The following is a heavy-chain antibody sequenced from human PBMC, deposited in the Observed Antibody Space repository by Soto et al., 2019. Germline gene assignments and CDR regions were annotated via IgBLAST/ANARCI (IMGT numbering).Heavy chain of an antibody. CDR1: GGSISSGDYY. J-gene: IGHJ4*02. V-gene: IGHV4-30-4*01. CDR2: IYYSGST. CDR3: ARVRWLRGHYLDY. D-gene: IGHD3-22*01. Sequence: QVQLQESGPGLVKPSQTLSLTCSVSGGSISSGDYYWSWIRQPPGKGLEWIGYIYYSGSTYYTPSLNVRLTISVDTTKNQFSLKLRSVTAADTAVYYCARVRWLRGHYLDYWGQGTLVTVSS.